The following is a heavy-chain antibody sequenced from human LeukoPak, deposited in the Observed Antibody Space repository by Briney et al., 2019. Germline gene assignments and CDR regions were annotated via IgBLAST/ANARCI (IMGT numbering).Heavy chain of an antibody. J-gene: IGHJ3*02. CDR2: IYPGDSDT. D-gene: IGHD1-26*01. CDR3: ARPAYSGRSDGFDI. V-gene: IGHV5-51*01. Sequence: GESLQISCKASGNSFTNYWIGWVRQMPGKGLGWMGIIYPGDSDTRYSPSFQGQVTISADKSISTAYLQWSSPTASATAMYDCARPAYSGRSDGFDIWGQGTMVTVSS. CDR1: GNSFTNYW.